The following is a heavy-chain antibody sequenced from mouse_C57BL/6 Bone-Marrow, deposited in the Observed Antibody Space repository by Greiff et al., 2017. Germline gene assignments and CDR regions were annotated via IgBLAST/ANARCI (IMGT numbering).Heavy chain of an antibody. CDR2: IWSGGST. CDR1: GFSLTSYG. D-gene: IGHD1-1*02. Sequence: VQLQQSGPGLVPPSQSLSITCTVSGFSLTSYGVHWVRQPPGKGLEWLGVIWSGGSTDYNSALISRLSISKDNSKSQAFLKMNSLQADDTAIYSCSRWWAKVRIAYWGQGTLVTVSA. CDR3: SRWWAKVRIAY. V-gene: IGHV2-4*02. J-gene: IGHJ3*01.